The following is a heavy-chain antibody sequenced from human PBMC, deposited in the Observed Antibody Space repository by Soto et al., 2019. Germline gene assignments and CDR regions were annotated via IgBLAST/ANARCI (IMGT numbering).Heavy chain of an antibody. Sequence: EVQLVESGGGLVKPGGSLRLSCAASGFTFSNAWMSWVRQAPGKGLEWVGRIKSKTDGGTTDYAAPVKGRFTISRDDSKNTLYLQMNSLKTEDTAVYYCTTDRDYYGSGSGMDVWGKGTTVTVSS. CDR2: IKSKTDGGTT. D-gene: IGHD3-10*01. J-gene: IGHJ6*04. CDR3: TTDRDYYGSGSGMDV. V-gene: IGHV3-15*01. CDR1: GFTFSNAW.